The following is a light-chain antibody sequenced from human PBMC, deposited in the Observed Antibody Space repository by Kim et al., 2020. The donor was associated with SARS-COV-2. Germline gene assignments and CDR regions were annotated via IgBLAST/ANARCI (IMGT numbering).Light chain of an antibody. CDR1: NIGSKS. CDR3: QVWDSSVV. V-gene: IGLV3-21*04. CDR2: YDS. J-gene: IGLJ2*01. Sequence: SYELTQPPSVSVAPGKTARITCGGNNIGSKSVHWYQQKPGQAPVLVIYYDSDRPSGIPERFSGSNSGNTATLTISRVEAVDEADYYCQVWDSSVVFGGGTQLTVL.